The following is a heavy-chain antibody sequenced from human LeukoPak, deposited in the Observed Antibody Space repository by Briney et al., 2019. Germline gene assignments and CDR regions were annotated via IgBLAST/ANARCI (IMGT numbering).Heavy chain of an antibody. V-gene: IGHV3-21*01. D-gene: IGHD1-1*01. J-gene: IGHJ4*02. CDR3: ARDVQIDY. CDR1: GFTFSSYT. Sequence: GGSLRLSCAASGFTFSSYTMNWVRQAPGKGLEWVSSIRSSGSYIYYADSVKGRFTISRDNAENSLYLQMNSLRAEDTAVYYCARDVQIDYWGQGALVTVSS. CDR2: IRSSGSYI.